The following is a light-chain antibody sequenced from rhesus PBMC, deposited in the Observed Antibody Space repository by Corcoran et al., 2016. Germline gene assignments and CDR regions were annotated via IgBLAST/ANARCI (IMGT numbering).Light chain of an antibody. V-gene: IGKV1-36*02. CDR2: AAS. J-gene: IGKJ2*01. CDR3: LQGYSSPYS. CDR1: QGVSDY. Sequence: DIQMTQSPSSLSASVGDRVTITCRASQGVSDYLSWYQQKQGKAPKRLIYAASRLESGVPSRFSGSGSGTDFTLTISSLQPEDCATYYWLQGYSSPYSFGQGTKVEIK.